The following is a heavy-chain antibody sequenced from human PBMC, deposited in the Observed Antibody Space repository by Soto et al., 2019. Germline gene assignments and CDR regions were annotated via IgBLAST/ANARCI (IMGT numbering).Heavy chain of an antibody. J-gene: IGHJ6*02. CDR3: ARRGDILTGYYIGYYYYGMDV. Sequence: QVQLVQSGAEVKKPGSSVKVSCKASGGTFSSYAISWVRQAPGQGLEWMGGIIPIFGTANYAQKFQGRVTSTADESTSTAYMELSSLRSEDTAVYYCARRGDILTGYYIGYYYYGMDVWGQGTTVTVSS. CDR1: GGTFSSYA. CDR2: IIPIFGTA. V-gene: IGHV1-69*01. D-gene: IGHD3-9*01.